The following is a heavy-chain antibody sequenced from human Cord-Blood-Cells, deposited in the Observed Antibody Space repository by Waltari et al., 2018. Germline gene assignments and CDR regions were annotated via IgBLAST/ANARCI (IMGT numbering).Heavy chain of an antibody. Sequence: GQLVESGGGLVQPGGSLRLSCAASGFTFSSYSMNWVRQAPGKGLEWVSYISSSSSTIYYADSVKGRLTISRDNGKNSLYLQMNSMRDEDTAVYYCAREKGSSSCYGCDPWGQGTQGTVSS. CDR1: GFTFSSYS. CDR2: ISSSSSTI. V-gene: IGHV3-48*02. J-gene: IGHJ5*02. D-gene: IGHD6-13*01. CDR3: AREKGSSSCYGCDP.